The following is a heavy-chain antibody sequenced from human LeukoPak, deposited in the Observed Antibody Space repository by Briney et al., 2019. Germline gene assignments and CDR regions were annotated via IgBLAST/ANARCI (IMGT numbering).Heavy chain of an antibody. J-gene: IGHJ4*02. V-gene: IGHV3-49*03. CDR3: SRAQSGSGLGY. D-gene: IGHD6-25*01. Sequence: GGSLRLSRTISGFSFADEALSWFRQAPGKGLEWVGFIRRKASGGAIEYAASVKGRFTISRDDSNGIAYLQMNSLRAGDTAVYYCSRAQSGSGLGYWGQGTLVTVSS. CDR2: IRRKASGGAI. CDR1: GFSFADEA.